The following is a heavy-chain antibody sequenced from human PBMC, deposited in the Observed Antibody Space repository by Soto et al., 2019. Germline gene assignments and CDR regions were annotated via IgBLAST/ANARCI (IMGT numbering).Heavy chain of an antibody. CDR2: IIPISGTA. CDR1: GGTLTSYA. J-gene: IGHJ4*02. D-gene: IGHD5-18*01. V-gene: IGHV1-69*01. Sequence: QVQLVQSGAEVKKPGSSVKVSCKASGGTLTSYAISWVRQAPGQGPEWMGGIIPISGTAHYAQKFQGRVTITADESTSTAHMELSSLRFDDTAVYYCAARPAEYSYGYFYYWGQGILVSVSS. CDR3: AARPAEYSYGYFYY.